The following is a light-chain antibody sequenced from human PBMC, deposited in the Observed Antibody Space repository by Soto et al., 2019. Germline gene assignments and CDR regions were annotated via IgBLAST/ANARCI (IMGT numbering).Light chain of an antibody. J-gene: IGLJ3*02. CDR2: EVS. V-gene: IGLV2-8*01. Sequence: QSVLTQPPSASGSPGQSVTISCTGTSSDVGGYNYVSWYQQHPGKAPKLVFYEVSKRPSGVPDRFSGSKSGNTASLTVSGLQPEDEADYYCSSYAGNNNLLFGGGTQLTVL. CDR3: SSYAGNNNLL. CDR1: SSDVGGYNY.